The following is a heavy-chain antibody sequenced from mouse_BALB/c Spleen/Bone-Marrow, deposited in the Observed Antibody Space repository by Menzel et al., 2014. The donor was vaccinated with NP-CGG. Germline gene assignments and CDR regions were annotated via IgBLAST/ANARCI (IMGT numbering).Heavy chain of an antibody. D-gene: IGHD1-1*01. CDR1: GYTFTNFW. CDR3: ENYDYAMDY. V-gene: IGHV1S41*01. J-gene: IGHJ4*01. Sequence: DLVKPGASVKLSCKASGYTFTNFWINWIKQRPGQGLEWIGRIAPGSGTTYYNEMFKGKATLTVDTSSSRVSFQLNSLSSEASTVYFYENYDYAMDYWGQGTSVTVSS. CDR2: IAPGSGTT.